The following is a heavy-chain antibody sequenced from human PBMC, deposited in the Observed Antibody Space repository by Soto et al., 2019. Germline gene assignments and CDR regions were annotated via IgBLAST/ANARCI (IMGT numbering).Heavy chain of an antibody. CDR2: ISSSGGST. CDR3: ARTPRGQWELPYYYYGMDV. CDR1: GGSISSSN. Sequence: PSETLSLTCAVSGGSISSSNWWSWVRQAPGKGLEWVSAISSSGGSTYYAKSVKGRFTISRDNSKNTLYLQMNSLRAEDTAVYYCARTPRGQWELPYYYYGMDVWGQGTTVTVSS. J-gene: IGHJ6*02. D-gene: IGHD1-26*01. V-gene: IGHV3-23*01.